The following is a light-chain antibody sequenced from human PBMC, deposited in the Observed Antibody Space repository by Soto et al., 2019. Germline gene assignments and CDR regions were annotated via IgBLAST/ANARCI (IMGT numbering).Light chain of an antibody. CDR1: QSISSW. CDR2: DAS. J-gene: IGKJ1*01. Sequence: DIQMTQSPSTLPASVGDRVTITCRASQSISSWLAWYQQKPGKAPNLLIYDASNLEFGVPSRFSGSGAGTEFTLTINSLQPDDFATYYCQEYNSYSRTFGQGTKVEI. CDR3: QEYNSYSRT. V-gene: IGKV1-5*01.